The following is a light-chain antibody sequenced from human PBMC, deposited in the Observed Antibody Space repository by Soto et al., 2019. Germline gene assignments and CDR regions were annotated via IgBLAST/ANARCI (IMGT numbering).Light chain of an antibody. Sequence: EIVLTQSPGTLSLSPGERATLSCRASQSISSSYLAWYQQKPGQPPRLLLYRTFSRATGIPDRFSGSGSGTEFTLTISSLESEDSAVYYCQQYSSWPPWTFGQGTKVEIK. V-gene: IGKV3-20*01. CDR2: RTF. J-gene: IGKJ1*01. CDR3: QQYSSWPPWT. CDR1: QSISSSY.